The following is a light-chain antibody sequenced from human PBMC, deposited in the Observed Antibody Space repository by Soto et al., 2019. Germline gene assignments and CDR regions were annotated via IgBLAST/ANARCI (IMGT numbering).Light chain of an antibody. J-gene: IGKJ4*01. CDR3: QQTSSTPFT. V-gene: IGKV1-39*01. Sequence: DIQMAQSPSSLSASVGDRLTITCRASQSVSRSLNWYQQKPGEAPKLLIYAASNLQSAVPSRFSGSGSGAYFTLTISTVQPEDFATYYCQQTSSTPFTFGGGTKVEMK. CDR1: QSVSRS. CDR2: AAS.